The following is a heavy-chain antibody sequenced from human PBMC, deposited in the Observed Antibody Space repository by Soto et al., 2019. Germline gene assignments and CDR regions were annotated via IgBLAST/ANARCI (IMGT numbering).Heavy chain of an antibody. CDR3: ARELTAPYGSGGSCYYFDY. J-gene: IGHJ4*02. Sequence: QVQLLQSGAAVKKPGASVKVSCKASGYTFTSYGISWVRQAPGQGLEWMGWISAYNGNTNYAQKLQGRVTMTTDTSTSTAYMELRSLRSDDTAVYYCARELTAPYGSGGSCYYFDYWGQGTLVTVSS. CDR1: GYTFTSYG. D-gene: IGHD2-15*01. CDR2: ISAYNGNT. V-gene: IGHV1-18*01.